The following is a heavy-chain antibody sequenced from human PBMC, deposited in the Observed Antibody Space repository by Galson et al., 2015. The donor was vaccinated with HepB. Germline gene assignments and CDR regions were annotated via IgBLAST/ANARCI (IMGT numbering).Heavy chain of an antibody. J-gene: IGHJ3*02. CDR2: TIPIFGTA. CDR1: GGTFSSYA. Sequence: SVKVSCKASGGTFSSYAISWVRQAPGQGLEWMGGTIPIFGTANYAQKFQGRVTITADESTSTAYMELSSLRSEDTAVYYCARDEPYYYDSSGYYYVGFSEVEGDAFDIWGQGTMVTVSS. CDR3: ARDEPYYYDSSGYYYVGFSEVEGDAFDI. V-gene: IGHV1-69*13. D-gene: IGHD3-22*01.